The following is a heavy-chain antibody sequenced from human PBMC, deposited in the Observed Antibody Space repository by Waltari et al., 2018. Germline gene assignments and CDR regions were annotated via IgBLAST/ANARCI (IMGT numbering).Heavy chain of an antibody. D-gene: IGHD1-26*01. J-gene: IGHJ6*02. CDR3: ARQGGATLYYYYGMDV. V-gene: IGHV3-30-3*01. CDR1: GFTFSSYA. Sequence: QVQLVESGGGVVQPGRSLRLSCAASGFTFSSYAMHWVRPAPGKGLEWVAVISYDGSNKYYADSVKGRFTISRDNSKNTLYLQMNSLRAEDTAVYYCARQGGATLYYYYGMDVWGQGTTVTVSS. CDR2: ISYDGSNK.